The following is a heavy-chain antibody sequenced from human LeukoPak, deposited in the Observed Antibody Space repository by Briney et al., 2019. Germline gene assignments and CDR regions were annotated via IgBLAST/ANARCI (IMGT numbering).Heavy chain of an antibody. Sequence: GGSLTLSCAPSDFTFSAYTMNWIRLAPGKGLEWVSSISSSRTYIYYADSVKGRFTISRDNAKNSLYLQMNSLRAEDTALYFCARDSDYGDYFDHWGQGTLVTVSS. CDR1: DFTFSAYT. CDR2: ISSSRTYI. CDR3: ARDSDYGDYFDH. V-gene: IGHV3-21*06. J-gene: IGHJ4*02. D-gene: IGHD4-17*01.